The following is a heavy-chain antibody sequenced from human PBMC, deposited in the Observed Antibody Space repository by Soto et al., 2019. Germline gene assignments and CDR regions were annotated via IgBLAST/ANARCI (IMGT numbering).Heavy chain of an antibody. CDR1: GGTFSSYA. Sequence: SVKVSCKASGGTFSSYAISWVRQAPGQGLEWMGGIIPIFGTANYAQKFQGRVTITADESTSTAYMELSSLRSEDTAVYYCARDRAYYDFWSGYQSKDYYYYGMDVWGQGTTVTVSS. D-gene: IGHD3-3*01. CDR3: ARDRAYYDFWSGYQSKDYYYYGMDV. V-gene: IGHV1-69*13. CDR2: IIPIFGTA. J-gene: IGHJ6*02.